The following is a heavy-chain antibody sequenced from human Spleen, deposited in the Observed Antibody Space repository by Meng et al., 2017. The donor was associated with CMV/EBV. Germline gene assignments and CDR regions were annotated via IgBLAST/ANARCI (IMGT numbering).Heavy chain of an antibody. D-gene: IGHD3-16*01. CDR1: GFTFNTYA. J-gene: IGHJ6*02. CDR2: ISYDGSNK. Sequence: GESLKISCAASGFTFNTYAMHWVRQAPGKGLEWVAVISYDGSNKYTADSVQGRLTISRDNSKRVLYLQMNGLRAEDTAVYHCAKDMSTNLYYFHGMDVWGQGTTVTVSS. CDR3: AKDMSTNLYYFHGMDV. V-gene: IGHV3-30*04.